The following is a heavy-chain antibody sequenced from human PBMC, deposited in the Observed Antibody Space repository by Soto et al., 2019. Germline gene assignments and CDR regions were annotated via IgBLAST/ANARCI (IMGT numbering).Heavy chain of an antibody. J-gene: IGHJ5*02. D-gene: IGHD1-1*01. CDR1: GYSFTRYD. CDR2: INPDSGNT. Sequence: QVQLVQSGAEVKKPGASMKVSCMTSGYSFTRYDINWVSQAPGQGLEWMGWINPDSGNTGYAQKFQGRVPMATDNDINTAYMALRSLTSEDTAVYYCARGGKALMEVHGLDAWGQGTQVTVFS. V-gene: IGHV1-8*01. CDR3: ARGGKALMEVHGLDA.